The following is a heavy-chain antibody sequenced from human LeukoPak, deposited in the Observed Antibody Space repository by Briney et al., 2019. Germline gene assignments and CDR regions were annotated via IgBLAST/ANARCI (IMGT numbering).Heavy chain of an antibody. V-gene: IGHV3-21*01. CDR3: ARDGPAPAVTGKDPGFDY. CDR1: GFTFSSYS. Sequence: GGSLRLSCAASGFTFSSYSMNWVRQAPGKGLEWVSSISSSSSYIYYADSVKGRFTISRDNAKNSLYLQMNSLRAEDTAVYYCARDGPAPAVTGKDPGFDYWGQGTLVTVSS. J-gene: IGHJ4*02. D-gene: IGHD2-21*02. CDR2: ISSSSSYI.